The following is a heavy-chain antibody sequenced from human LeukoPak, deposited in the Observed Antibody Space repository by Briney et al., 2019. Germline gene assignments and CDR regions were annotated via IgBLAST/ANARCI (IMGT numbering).Heavy chain of an antibody. Sequence: PGRSLRLSCAASGFTFDDYAMHLVRQAPGKGLEWVSGISWNSGSIGYADSVKGRFTISRDNAKNSLYLQMNSLRAEDTALYYCAKAYCSSTSCYIDYWGQGTLVTVSS. CDR1: GFTFDDYA. CDR2: ISWNSGSI. D-gene: IGHD2-2*01. CDR3: AKAYCSSTSCYIDY. J-gene: IGHJ4*02. V-gene: IGHV3-9*01.